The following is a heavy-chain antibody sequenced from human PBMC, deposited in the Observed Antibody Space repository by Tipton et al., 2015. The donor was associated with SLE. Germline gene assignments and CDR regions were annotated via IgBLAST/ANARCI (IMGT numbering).Heavy chain of an antibody. CDR1: GGSISSSSYY. V-gene: IGHV4-39*01. CDR3: ARQQRRAFDI. D-gene: IGHD5-18*01. J-gene: IGHJ3*02. CDR2: IYYSGST. Sequence: TLSLTCTVSGGSISSSSYYLVWIRQPPGKWLESIGSIYYSGSTYYNPSLKRRVTISVDTSKNQFSLKLNSVTAADTAVYYCARQQRRAFDIWGQGTMVTVSS.